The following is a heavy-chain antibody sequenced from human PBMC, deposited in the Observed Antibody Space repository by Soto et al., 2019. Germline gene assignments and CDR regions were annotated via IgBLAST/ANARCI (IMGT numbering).Heavy chain of an antibody. V-gene: IGHV1-69*13. J-gene: IGHJ4*02. CDR2: IIPIFGTA. CDR1: GGTFSSYA. CDR3: ARTTGMVGATDY. D-gene: IGHD1-26*01. Sequence: SVKVSCKASGGTFSSYAISWVRQAPGQGLEWMGGIIPIFGTANYAQKFQGRVTITADESTSTAYMELSSLRSEDTAVYDCARTTGMVGATDYWGQGTLVTVSS.